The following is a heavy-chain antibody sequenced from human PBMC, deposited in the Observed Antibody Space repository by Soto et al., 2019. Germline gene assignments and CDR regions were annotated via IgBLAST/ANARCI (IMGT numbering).Heavy chain of an antibody. CDR3: ARGGATTPVDYYYYGMDV. V-gene: IGHV4-59*01. CDR2: IYYSGST. J-gene: IGHJ6*02. CDR1: GGSISSYY. Sequence: SETLSLTCTVSGGSISSYYWSWIRQPPGKGLEWIGYIYYSGSTNYNPSLKSRVTISVDTSKNQFSLKLSSVTAADTAVYYCARGGATTPVDYYYYGMDVWGQGTTVTVSS. D-gene: IGHD1-26*01.